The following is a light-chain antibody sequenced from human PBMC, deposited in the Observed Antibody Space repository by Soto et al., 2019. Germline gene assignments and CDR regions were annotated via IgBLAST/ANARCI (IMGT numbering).Light chain of an antibody. Sequence: EIVLTQSPATLSLSPGETATLSCRASQSVSSYLAWYQQKPGQAPRLLIYDASNRATGIPARFSGSGSGTDFTLTISSLEPEDFAVYYCQQRNIWPPVTFGQGTRLEIK. CDR1: QSVSSY. CDR2: DAS. V-gene: IGKV3-11*01. J-gene: IGKJ5*01. CDR3: QQRNIWPPVT.